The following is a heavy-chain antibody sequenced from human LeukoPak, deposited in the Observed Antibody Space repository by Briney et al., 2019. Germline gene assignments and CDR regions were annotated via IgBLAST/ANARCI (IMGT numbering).Heavy chain of an antibody. CDR2: IYSGGST. D-gene: IGHD3-9*01. Sequence: GGSLRLSCAASGFTVSSNYMSWVRQAPGKGLEWVSVIYSGGSTYYADSVKGRFTISRDNSKNTLCLQMNSLRAEDTAVYYCARQPQHYDILDYWGQGTLVTVSS. V-gene: IGHV3-53*01. CDR3: ARQPQHYDILDY. J-gene: IGHJ4*02. CDR1: GFTVSSNY.